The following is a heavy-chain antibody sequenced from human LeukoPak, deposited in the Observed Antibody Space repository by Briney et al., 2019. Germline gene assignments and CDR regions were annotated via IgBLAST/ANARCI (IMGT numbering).Heavy chain of an antibody. Sequence: PGGSLRLSCAASGFTVSSNYMSWVRQAPGKGLEWVSVIYSGGSTYYADSVKGRFTISRDNSKNTLYLQMNSLRAEDTAVYYCARGRDGYNSGAFDIWGQGTMVTVSS. D-gene: IGHD5-24*01. J-gene: IGHJ3*02. CDR1: GFTVSSNY. CDR3: ARGRDGYNSGAFDI. V-gene: IGHV3-53*01. CDR2: IYSGGST.